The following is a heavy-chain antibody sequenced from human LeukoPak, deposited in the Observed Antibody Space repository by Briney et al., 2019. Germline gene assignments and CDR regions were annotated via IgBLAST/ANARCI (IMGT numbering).Heavy chain of an antibody. V-gene: IGHV3-23*01. Sequence: PGGSLSLSCAASGFTFSSYAMSWVRQAPGKGLEWVSAINGSGGSTYYADSVKGRFTISRDNSKNTLYLQMNSLRAEDTAVYYCAKDTFGSGSSFDYWGQGTLVTVSS. CDR3: AKDTFGSGSSFDY. CDR2: INGSGGST. J-gene: IGHJ4*02. D-gene: IGHD3-10*01. CDR1: GFTFSSYA.